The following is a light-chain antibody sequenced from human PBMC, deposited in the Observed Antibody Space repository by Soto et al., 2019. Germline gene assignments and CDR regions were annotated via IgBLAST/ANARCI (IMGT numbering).Light chain of an antibody. CDR3: QQYKNWPPIT. V-gene: IGKV3-15*01. CDR1: QSVSSN. CDR2: GAP. J-gene: IGKJ5*01. Sequence: EIVMTPSPSTLSVSHGERATLYCMASQSVSSNLAWYQQKPGQAPRLLMYGAPTRATGMPDRFSGSGSGTEFALTISSLQSEDFAIYYCQQYKNWPPITFGQGTRLEIK.